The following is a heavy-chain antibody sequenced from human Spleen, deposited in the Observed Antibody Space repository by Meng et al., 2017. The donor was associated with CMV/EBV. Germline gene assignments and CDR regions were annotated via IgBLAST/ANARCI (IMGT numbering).Heavy chain of an antibody. V-gene: IGHV6-1*01. CDR1: GYRVYTKSDA. J-gene: IGHJ5*02. CDR2: TEYGSKWYK. Sequence: SGYRVYTKSDAWNWSRQSRSRGLEWLGRTEYGSKWYKDYAVSVKSRITINPDTSKNQFSLQLNSVTPEDTAVYYCARGPATAVWFDPWGQGTLVTVSS. CDR3: ARGPATAVWFDP. D-gene: IGHD6-13*01.